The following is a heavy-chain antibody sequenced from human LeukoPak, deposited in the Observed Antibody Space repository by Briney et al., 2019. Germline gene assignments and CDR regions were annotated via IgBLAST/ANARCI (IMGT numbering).Heavy chain of an antibody. Sequence: ASVKVSCKASGYTFTGYYKHWVRQAPGQGLEWMGWINPNSGGTNYAQKFQGRVTMTRDTSISTAYMELSRLRSDDTAVYYCARDSKAVADFDYWGQGTLVTVSS. CDR2: INPNSGGT. J-gene: IGHJ4*02. CDR3: ARDSKAVADFDY. D-gene: IGHD6-19*01. CDR1: GYTFTGYY. V-gene: IGHV1-2*02.